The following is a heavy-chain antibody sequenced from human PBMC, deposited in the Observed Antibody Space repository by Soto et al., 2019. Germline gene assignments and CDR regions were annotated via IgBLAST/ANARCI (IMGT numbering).Heavy chain of an antibody. CDR3: TRDADIVGAYAFDI. CDR1: GFTFGDYA. CDR2: IRSKAYGGTT. Sequence: GGSLRLSCTASGFTFGDYAMSWVRQAPGKGLEWVGFIRSKAYGGTTEYAASVKGRFTISRDDSKSIAYLQMNSLKTEDTAVYYCTRDADIVGAYAFDIWGQGTMVTVSS. V-gene: IGHV3-49*04. J-gene: IGHJ3*02. D-gene: IGHD1-26*01.